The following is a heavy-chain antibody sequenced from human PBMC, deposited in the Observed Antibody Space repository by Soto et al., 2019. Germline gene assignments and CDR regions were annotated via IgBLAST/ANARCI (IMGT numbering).Heavy chain of an antibody. CDR2: ISYDGSNK. J-gene: IGHJ6*02. Sequence: QVQLVESGGGVVQPGRSLRLSCAASGFTFSSYAMHWVRQAPGKGLEWVAVISYDGSNKYYADSVKGRFTISRDNSKNXLXLXXNSLRAEDTAVYYCAREVLEWLEVGLQGGYYGMDVWGQGTTVTVSS. D-gene: IGHD3-3*01. V-gene: IGHV3-30-3*01. CDR3: AREVLEWLEVGLQGGYYGMDV. CDR1: GFTFSSYA.